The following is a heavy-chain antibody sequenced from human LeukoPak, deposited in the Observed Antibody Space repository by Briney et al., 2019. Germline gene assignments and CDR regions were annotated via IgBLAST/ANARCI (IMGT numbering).Heavy chain of an antibody. CDR3: ARHMTDYSNRFDP. CDR1: GGSISSSSYY. J-gene: IGHJ5*02. V-gene: IGHV4-39*01. Sequence: SETLSLTCTVSGGSISSSSYYWGWIRQPPGKGLEWIGSIYYSGSTSYNPSLKSRVTISVDTSKNQFSLKLSSVTAADTAVYYCARHMTDYSNRFDPWGQGTLVTVSS. CDR2: IYYSGST. D-gene: IGHD4-11*01.